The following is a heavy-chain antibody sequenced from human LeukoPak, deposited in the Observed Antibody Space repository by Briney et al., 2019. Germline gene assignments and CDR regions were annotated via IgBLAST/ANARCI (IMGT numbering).Heavy chain of an antibody. CDR2: INPNSGGT. CDR3: ARGGGGRDGYNLVLDY. V-gene: IGHV1-2*02. Sequence: ASVKVSCKASGYTFTGYYMHWVRQAPGQGLEWMGWINPNSGGTNYAQKFQGRVTMTRDTSISTAYMELSRLRSDDTAVYYCARGGGGRDGYNLVLDYWGQGTLVTVSS. CDR1: GYTFTGYY. D-gene: IGHD5-24*01. J-gene: IGHJ4*02.